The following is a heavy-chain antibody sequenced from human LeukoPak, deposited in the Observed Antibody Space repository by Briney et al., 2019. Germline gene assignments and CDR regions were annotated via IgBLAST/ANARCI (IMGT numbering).Heavy chain of an antibody. D-gene: IGHD6-6*01. V-gene: IGHV3-48*02. Sequence: PGGSLRLSCAASGFTFSTYSMNWVRQAPGKGLEWVSYITGSGSPIYYADSVKGRITISRDNAKNSLYLQMNSLRDEDTGVYYCVRDPEALDYWGQGTLVTVSS. CDR2: ITGSGSPI. CDR3: VRDPEALDY. J-gene: IGHJ4*02. CDR1: GFTFSTYS.